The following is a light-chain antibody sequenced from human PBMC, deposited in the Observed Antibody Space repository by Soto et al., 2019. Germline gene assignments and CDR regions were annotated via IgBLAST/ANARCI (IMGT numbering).Light chain of an antibody. CDR2: EVS. CDR1: SSDVGDCNC. CDR3: SSYTSSSTWM. Sequence: QSVLTQPASVSGSPGQSITISCTGTSSDVGDCNCVSWYQQHPGKAPKLMIYEVSNRPSGVSNRFSGSKPGNTASLTISGLQAEDEADYYCSSYTSSSTWMFGGGTKLTVL. V-gene: IGLV2-14*01. J-gene: IGLJ3*02.